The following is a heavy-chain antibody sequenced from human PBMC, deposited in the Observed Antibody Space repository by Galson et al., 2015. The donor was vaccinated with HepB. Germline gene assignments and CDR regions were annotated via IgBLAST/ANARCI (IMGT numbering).Heavy chain of an antibody. CDR1: GASISSSLYY. CDR3: ARAAGDSSTYANDY. D-gene: IGHD5-18*01. Sequence: ETLSLTCTVSGASISSSLYYWVWIRRPPEKGLEWIGSIYYTGNTYYKSSLKSRVTISADMSKNQFSLKVNSVTAADTAVYYCARAAGDSSTYANDYWGQGTLVTVSS. V-gene: IGHV4-39*07. J-gene: IGHJ4*02. CDR2: IYYTGNT.